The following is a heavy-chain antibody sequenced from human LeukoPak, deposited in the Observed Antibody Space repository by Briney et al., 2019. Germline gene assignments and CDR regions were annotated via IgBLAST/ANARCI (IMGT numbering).Heavy chain of an antibody. Sequence: PGGSLRLSCAASGFTFSSYGMHWVRQAPGKGLEWVAFIRYDGSNKYYADSVKGRFTISRDNSKNTLYLQMNSLRAEDTAVYYCAKDHGDCSSTSCHSNWYFDLWGRGTLVTVSS. J-gene: IGHJ2*01. CDR1: GFTFSSYG. CDR3: AKDHGDCSSTSCHSNWYFDL. CDR2: IRYDGSNK. V-gene: IGHV3-30*02. D-gene: IGHD2-2*01.